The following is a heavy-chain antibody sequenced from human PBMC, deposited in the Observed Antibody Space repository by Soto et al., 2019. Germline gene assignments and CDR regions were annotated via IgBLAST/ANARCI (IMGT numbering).Heavy chain of an antibody. Sequence: PSETLSLTCTVSGDSISSYYWSWIRQPPGKGLEWIGYIYYSGSTNYNPSLKSRVTISVDTSKNQFSLKLSSVTAADTAVYYCARSNGDEGDYWSQGTLVTGSS. D-gene: IGHD4-17*01. CDR3: ARSNGDEGDY. CDR1: GDSISSYY. V-gene: IGHV4-59*01. J-gene: IGHJ4*02. CDR2: IYYSGST.